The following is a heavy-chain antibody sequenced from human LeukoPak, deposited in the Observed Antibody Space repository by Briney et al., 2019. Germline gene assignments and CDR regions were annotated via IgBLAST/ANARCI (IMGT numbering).Heavy chain of an antibody. CDR2: IIPIFSTA. J-gene: IGHJ4*02. Sequence: ASVKVSCKASGGTFSSYAISWVRQAPGQGLEWMGGIIPIFSTANYAQKFQGRVTITTDESTSTAYMELSSLRSEDTAVYYCAGRRTTGTAAQDYWGQGTLVTVSS. CDR3: AGRRTTGTAAQDY. D-gene: IGHD1-1*01. V-gene: IGHV1-69*05. CDR1: GGTFSSYA.